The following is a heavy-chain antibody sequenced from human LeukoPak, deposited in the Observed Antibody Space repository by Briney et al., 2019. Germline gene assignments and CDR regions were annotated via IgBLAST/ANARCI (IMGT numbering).Heavy chain of an antibody. CDR2: IIPILGIA. J-gene: IGHJ5*02. CDR1: GGTFSSYA. Sequence: SVKVSCEASGGTFSSYAISWVRQAPGQGLEWMGRIIPILGIANYAQKFQGRVTITADKSTSTAYMELSSLRSEDTAVYYCARDEETVTTSLGWFDPWGQGTLVTVSS. CDR3: ARDEETVTTSLGWFDP. V-gene: IGHV1-69*04. D-gene: IGHD4-17*01.